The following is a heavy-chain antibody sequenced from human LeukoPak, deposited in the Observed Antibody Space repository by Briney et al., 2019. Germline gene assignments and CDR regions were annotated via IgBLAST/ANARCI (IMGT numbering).Heavy chain of an antibody. CDR2: IYYSGST. CDR1: GGSISSGTYY. V-gene: IGHV4-61*01. D-gene: IGHD2-15*01. CDR3: ARTTEGYCRGGSCYYYYYYMDV. Sequence: SQTLSLTCTVSGGSISSGTYYWSWIRQPPGKGLEWIGYIYYSGSTNYNPSLKSRVTISVDTSKNQFSLKLSSVTAADTAAYYCARTTEGYCRGGSCYYYYYYMDVWGKGTTVTVSS. J-gene: IGHJ6*03.